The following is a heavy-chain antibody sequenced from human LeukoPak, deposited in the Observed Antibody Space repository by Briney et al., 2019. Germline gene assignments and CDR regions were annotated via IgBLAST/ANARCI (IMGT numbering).Heavy chain of an antibody. J-gene: IGHJ5*01. CDR3: ATDGGSATLGFDS. CDR2: IIPILGTT. CDR1: GGTFSSYA. V-gene: IGHV1-69*05. Sequence: ASVTVSCKASGGTFSSYAFNWVRQAPGQGLQWVGGIIPILGTTNYAQQFQGRVTMTTDESTSTAFMELSSLRSEDTAIYYGATDGGSATLGFDSWGQGTLLTVSS. D-gene: IGHD1-26*01.